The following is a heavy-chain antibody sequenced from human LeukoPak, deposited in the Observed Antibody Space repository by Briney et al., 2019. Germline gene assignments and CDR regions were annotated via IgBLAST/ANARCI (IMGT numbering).Heavy chain of an antibody. Sequence: FTISRDDSKSIAYLQMNSLRAEDTAVYYCAKESYYYGSGSPLDIWGQGTMVTVSS. J-gene: IGHJ3*02. CDR3: AKESYYYGSGSPLDI. V-gene: IGHV3-71*03. D-gene: IGHD3-10*01.